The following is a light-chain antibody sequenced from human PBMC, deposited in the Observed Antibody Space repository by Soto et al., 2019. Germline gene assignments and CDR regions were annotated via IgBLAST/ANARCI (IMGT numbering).Light chain of an antibody. J-gene: IGKJ1*01. CDR3: QQYNSYWT. V-gene: IGKV3-20*01. Sequence: EIVMTHSPATLSVSPCERATLSSRASQSVSSSYLAWYQQKPGQAPRLLIYGASSRATGIPDRFTGSGSGTDFTLTISSLQPDDSATYYCQQYNSYWTFGQGTKVDIK. CDR2: GAS. CDR1: QSVSSSY.